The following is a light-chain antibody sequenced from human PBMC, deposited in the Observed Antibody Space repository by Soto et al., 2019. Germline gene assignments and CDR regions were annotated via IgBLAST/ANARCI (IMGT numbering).Light chain of an antibody. Sequence: QSVLTQPASVSGSPGQSIAISCTGSSSDVGDYKSVSWYQQHPGKVPKLVIFEVSNRPSGVSNRFSGSKSGNTASLTISGLQAEDEADYYCSSYTNTNTLVFGGGTQLTVL. CDR1: SSDVGDYKS. J-gene: IGLJ2*01. CDR2: EVS. CDR3: SSYTNTNTLV. V-gene: IGLV2-14*01.